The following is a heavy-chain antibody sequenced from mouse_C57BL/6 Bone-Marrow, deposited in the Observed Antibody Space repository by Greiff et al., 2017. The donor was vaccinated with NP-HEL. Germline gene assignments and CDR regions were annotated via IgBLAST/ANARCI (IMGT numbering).Heavy chain of an antibody. CDR3: AIGWLPAWFAY. CDR2: IHPSDGDT. Sequence: QVQLKESGAELVKPGASVKVSCKASGYTFTSYWMHWVKQRPGQGLEWIGRIHPSDGDTNYNQKFKGKATLTVDKSSSTAYMQLSSLTSEDSAVYYCAIGWLPAWFAYWGQGTLVTVSA. CDR1: GYTFTSYW. J-gene: IGHJ3*01. D-gene: IGHD2-3*01. V-gene: IGHV1-74*01.